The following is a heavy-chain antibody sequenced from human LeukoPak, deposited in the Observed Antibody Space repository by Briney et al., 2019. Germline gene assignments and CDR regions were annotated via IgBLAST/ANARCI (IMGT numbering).Heavy chain of an antibody. CDR2: IWYDGTNT. D-gene: IGHD2-15*01. CDR3: TRDFCSGGSCYPDAFDI. V-gene: IGHV3-33*08. Sequence: TGGSLRLSCAASGFIFSSYGMHWVRQAPGKGLEWVAVIWYDGTNTYYADSVKGRFTISRDNSKNTLYLQMNSLRAEDTAVYYCTRDFCSGGSCYPDAFDIWGQGTMVTVSS. J-gene: IGHJ3*02. CDR1: GFIFSSYG.